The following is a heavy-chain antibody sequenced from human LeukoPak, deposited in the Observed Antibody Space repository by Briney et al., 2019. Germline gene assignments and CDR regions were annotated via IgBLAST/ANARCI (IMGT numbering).Heavy chain of an antibody. CDR1: GYSISSGYY. D-gene: IGHD6-13*01. Sequence: SETLSLTCTVSGYSISSGYYWGWIRQPPGKGLEWIGSIYHSGSTYYNPSLKSRVTISVDTSKNQFSLKLSSVTAADTAVYYCARDLSLAPYYFDYWGQGTLVTVSS. CDR2: IYHSGST. J-gene: IGHJ4*02. V-gene: IGHV4-38-2*02. CDR3: ARDLSLAPYYFDY.